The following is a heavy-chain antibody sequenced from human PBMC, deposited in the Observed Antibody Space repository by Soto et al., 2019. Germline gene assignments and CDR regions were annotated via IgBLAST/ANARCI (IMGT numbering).Heavy chain of an antibody. CDR1: GGSISSSGYY. D-gene: IGHD4-17*01. CDR3: ARGGTDYGGKRRYFRTNDY. CDR2: INHSGST. Sequence: ASETLSLTCTVSGGSISSSGYYWSWIRQPPGKGLEWIGEINHSGSTNYNPSLKSRVTISVDTSKNQFSLKLSSVTAADTAVYYCARGGTDYGGKRRYFRTNDYWGQGTLVTVSS. V-gene: IGHV4-39*07. J-gene: IGHJ4*02.